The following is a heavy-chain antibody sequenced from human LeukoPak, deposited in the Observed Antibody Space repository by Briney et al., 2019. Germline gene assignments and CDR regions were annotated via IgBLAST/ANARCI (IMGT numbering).Heavy chain of an antibody. CDR1: VFTFSNFV. CDR2: ITAAGTDT. J-gene: IGHJ4*02. CDR3: ARGYGNFDY. V-gene: IGHV3-23*01. Sequence: GGPLRLSCTASVFTFSNFVMTWARQAPGKGPEWVSAITAAGTDTFYADSVKGRFTISRDNSKNTLYLQMNSLRDDDTAVYYCARGYGNFDYWGRGTQVTVSS. D-gene: IGHD4-17*01.